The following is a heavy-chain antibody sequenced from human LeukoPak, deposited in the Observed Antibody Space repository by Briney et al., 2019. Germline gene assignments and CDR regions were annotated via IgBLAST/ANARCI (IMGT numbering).Heavy chain of an antibody. CDR2: ISAYNGNT. D-gene: IGHD4-17*01. CDR3: ARSDYGDYVVHY. Sequence: ASVKVSCKASGYTFTSYGISWVRQAPGQGLEWMGWISAYNGNTNYAQKFQGRVTMTRDTSISTAYMELSRLRSDDTAVYYCARSDYGDYVVHYWGQGTLVTVSS. J-gene: IGHJ4*02. CDR1: GYTFTSYG. V-gene: IGHV1-18*01.